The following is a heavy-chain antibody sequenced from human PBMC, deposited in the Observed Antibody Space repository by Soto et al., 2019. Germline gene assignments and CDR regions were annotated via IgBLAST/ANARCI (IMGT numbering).Heavy chain of an antibody. J-gene: IGHJ4*02. Sequence: QVQLQQWGAGLLKPSETLSLTCAVYSGSFSGYYWSWIRQPPGKGLEWIGEINHSGSTNYNPSFKSRVTISVDTSKNQFSLKLSSVTAADTAVYYCARGAVPQWELKPRYFDYWGQGTLVTVSS. D-gene: IGHD1-26*01. CDR1: SGSFSGYY. CDR2: INHSGST. V-gene: IGHV4-34*01. CDR3: ARGAVPQWELKPRYFDY.